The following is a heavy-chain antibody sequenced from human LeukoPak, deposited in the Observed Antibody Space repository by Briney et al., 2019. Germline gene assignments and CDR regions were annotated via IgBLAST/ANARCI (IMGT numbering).Heavy chain of an antibody. CDR3: ATSVAVAGMDNAFDI. V-gene: IGHV1-69*04. D-gene: IGHD6-19*01. Sequence: SVKVSCKASGGTFSSYAISWVRQAPGQGLEWMGRIIPILGIANYAQKFQGRVTITADKSTSTAYMELSSLRSEDTAVYYCATSVAVAGMDNAFDIWGQGTMVTVSS. CDR1: GGTFSSYA. J-gene: IGHJ3*02. CDR2: IIPILGIA.